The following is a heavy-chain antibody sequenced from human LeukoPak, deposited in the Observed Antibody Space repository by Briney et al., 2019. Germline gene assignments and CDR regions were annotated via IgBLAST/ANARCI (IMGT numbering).Heavy chain of an antibody. CDR3: ARARGSGYFEHDY. J-gene: IGHJ4*02. V-gene: IGHV4-59*01. Sequence: TSETLSLTCTVSGGSISTYYWSWIRQPPGKGLEWIGYISYTGNTNYNPSLKSRVTISVDTSKNQFSLKLTSVTAADTAVYYCARARGSGYFEHDYWGQGTLVTVSS. D-gene: IGHD3-9*01. CDR1: GGSISTYY. CDR2: ISYTGNT.